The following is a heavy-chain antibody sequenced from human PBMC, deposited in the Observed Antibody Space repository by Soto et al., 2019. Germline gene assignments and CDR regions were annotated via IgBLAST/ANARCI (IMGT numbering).Heavy chain of an antibody. V-gene: IGHV3-53*01. J-gene: IGHJ3*02. CDR2: IYSGGST. Sequence: GGSLRLSCAASGFTVSSNYMSWVRQAPGKGLEWVSVIYSGGSTYYADSVKGRFTISRDNSKKTLYPQMNSLRAEDTAVYYCARPFNYGGNAGAFDIWGQGTMVTVSS. CDR1: GFTVSSNY. D-gene: IGHD4-17*01. CDR3: ARPFNYGGNAGAFDI.